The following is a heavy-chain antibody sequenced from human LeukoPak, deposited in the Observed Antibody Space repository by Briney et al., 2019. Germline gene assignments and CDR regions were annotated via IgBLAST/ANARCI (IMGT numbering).Heavy chain of an antibody. CDR2: IYTSGST. J-gene: IGHJ5*02. V-gene: IGHV4-61*02. CDR3: AREAIAAAGRGFVQDWFDP. Sequence: PSETLSLTCTVSGGSISSGSYYWSWIRQPAGKGLEWIGRIYTSGSTNYNPSLKSRVTISVDTSKNQFSLKLSSVTAADTAVYYCAREAIAAAGRGFVQDWFDPWGQGTLVTVSS. D-gene: IGHD6-13*01. CDR1: GGSISSGSYY.